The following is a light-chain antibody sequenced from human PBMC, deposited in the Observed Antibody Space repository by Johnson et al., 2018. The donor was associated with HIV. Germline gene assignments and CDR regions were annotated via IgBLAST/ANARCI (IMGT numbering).Light chain of an antibody. CDR1: SSNIGSNY. J-gene: IGLJ1*01. CDR3: GTWDNSLGGYV. CDR2: DNN. Sequence: QSVLTQPPSVSAAPGQKVTISCSGSSSNIGSNYVSWYQQLPGTAPKLLIYDNNKRPSGIPDHFSGSKSDTSDTRGITGLQTGDEADYDCGTWDNSLGGYVFRTGTKFTVL. V-gene: IGLV1-51*01.